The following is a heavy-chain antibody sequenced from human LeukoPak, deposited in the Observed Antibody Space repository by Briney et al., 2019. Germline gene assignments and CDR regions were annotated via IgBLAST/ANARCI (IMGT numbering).Heavy chain of an antibody. CDR1: GGSFSGYY. CDR2: INHSGST. Sequence: SETLSLTCAVYGGSFSGYYWSWIRQPPGKGLEWIGEINHSGSTNYDPSLKSRVTISVDTSKNQFSLKLSSVTAADTAVYYCARAKSQRRAFDIWGQGTMVTVSS. V-gene: IGHV4-34*01. CDR3: ARAKSQRRAFDI. J-gene: IGHJ3*02. D-gene: IGHD5-18*01.